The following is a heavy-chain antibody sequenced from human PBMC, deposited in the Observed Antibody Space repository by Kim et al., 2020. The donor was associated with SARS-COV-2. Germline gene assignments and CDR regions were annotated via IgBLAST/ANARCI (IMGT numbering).Heavy chain of an antibody. CDR3: ARHGSSSDKYYYYMDV. CDR2: IYPGDSDT. D-gene: IGHD6-6*01. CDR1: GYSFTSYW. Sequence: GASLKISCKGSGYSFTSYWIGWVRQMPGKGLEWMGIIYPGDSDTRYSPSFQGQVTISADKSISTAYLQWSSLKASDTAMYYCARHGSSSDKYYYYMDVWGKGTTVTVSS. V-gene: IGHV5-51*01. J-gene: IGHJ6*03.